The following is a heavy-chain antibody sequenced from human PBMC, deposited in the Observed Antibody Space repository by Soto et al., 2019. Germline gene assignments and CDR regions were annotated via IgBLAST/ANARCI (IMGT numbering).Heavy chain of an antibody. V-gene: IGHV3-7*05. D-gene: IGHD3-3*01. CDR1: GFTFGSYW. CDR3: ARVGLPAILRFLEWSSTDDAFDI. CDR2: IKQDGSEK. Sequence: PGGSLRLSCAASGFTFGSYWMSWVGQAPGKGLEWVANIKQDGSEKYYVDSVKGRFTTSRDNAKNSLYLQMNSLRAEDTAVYYCARVGLPAILRFLEWSSTDDAFDIWGQGTMVTVSS. J-gene: IGHJ3*02.